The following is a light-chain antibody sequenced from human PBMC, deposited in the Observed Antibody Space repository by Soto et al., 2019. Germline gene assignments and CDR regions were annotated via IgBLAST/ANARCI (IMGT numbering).Light chain of an antibody. CDR2: DAS. V-gene: IGKV3-11*02. J-gene: IGKJ2*01. CDR1: QSVISY. CDR3: QQRSTWPGT. Sequence: EIVLTQSPATLSLSPGERATLSCRASQSVISYLAWYQQKPGQAPRLLIHDASNRATGIPARFSGSGSGRDFTLTISSLEPEVSGVYYCQQRSTWPGTFGQGTKLKIK.